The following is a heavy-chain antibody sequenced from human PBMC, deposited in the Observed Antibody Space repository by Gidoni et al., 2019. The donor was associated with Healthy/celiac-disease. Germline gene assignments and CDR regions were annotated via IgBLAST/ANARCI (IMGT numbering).Heavy chain of an antibody. CDR2: INHSGST. Sequence: QVQLQQWGAGLLKPSETLSLTCAVYGGSFSGYYWSWIRQPPGKGLEWIGEINHSGSTNYNPSLKSRVTISVDTSKNQFSLKLSSVTAADTAVYYCARGRYYDYVWGSYRYAIFDYWGQGTLVTVSS. D-gene: IGHD3-16*02. CDR1: GGSFSGYY. CDR3: ARGRYYDYVWGSYRYAIFDY. J-gene: IGHJ4*02. V-gene: IGHV4-34*01.